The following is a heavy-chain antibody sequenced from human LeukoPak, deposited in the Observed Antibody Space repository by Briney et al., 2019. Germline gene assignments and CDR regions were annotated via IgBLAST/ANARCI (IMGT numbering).Heavy chain of an antibody. CDR2: IVVGSGNT. Sequence: ASVKVPCKASGFTSTSSAMQWVRQARGQRLEWIGWIVVGSGNTNYAQKFQERVTITRDMSTSTAYMELSSLRSEDTAVYYCAADHGTYDGKNADDAFDIWGQGTMVTVSS. V-gene: IGHV1-58*02. J-gene: IGHJ3*02. CDR1: GFTSTSSA. CDR3: AADHGTYDGKNADDAFDI. D-gene: IGHD1-26*01.